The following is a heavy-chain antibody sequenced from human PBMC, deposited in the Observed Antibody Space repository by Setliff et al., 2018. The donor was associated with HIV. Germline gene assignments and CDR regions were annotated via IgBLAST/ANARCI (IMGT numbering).Heavy chain of an antibody. CDR2: IIGIFDTP. J-gene: IGHJ6*03. CDR3: ARGTPVGTIWNYYSYMDL. D-gene: IGHD3-3*01. CDR1: GGTLSSYV. V-gene: IGHV1-69*13. Sequence: SVKVSCKASGGTLSSYVVSWVRQAPGQGLEWMGGIIGIFDTPKYAQKFQGRVTITADESTNTAHMELRSLRSEDTAVYYCARGTPVGTIWNYYSYMDLWGKGTTVTVSS.